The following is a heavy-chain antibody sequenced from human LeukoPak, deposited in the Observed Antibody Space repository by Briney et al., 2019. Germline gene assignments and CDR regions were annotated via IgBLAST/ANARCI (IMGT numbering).Heavy chain of an antibody. CDR3: ARGALRYYYDSSGYFFFDY. Sequence: SETLSLTYAVYGGSFSGYYWSWIRQPPGKGLEWIGEINHSGSTNYNPSLKSRVTISVDTSKNQFSLKLSSVTAADTAVYYCARGALRYYYDSSGYFFFDYWGQGTLVTVSS. D-gene: IGHD3-22*01. CDR2: INHSGST. J-gene: IGHJ4*02. V-gene: IGHV4-34*01. CDR1: GGSFSGYY.